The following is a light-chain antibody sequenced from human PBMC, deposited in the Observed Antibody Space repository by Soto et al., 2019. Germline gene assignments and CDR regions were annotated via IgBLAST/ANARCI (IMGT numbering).Light chain of an antibody. V-gene: IGKV1-9*01. J-gene: IGKJ3*01. CDR1: QGISSY. CDR2: AAS. Sequence: DIQLTQSPSFLSASVGDRVTITCRASQGISSYLAWYQQKPGKAPKLLIYAASTLQSGVPSRFSGSGSGTVFTLTSSSLQPEDFATYYCQQLLFGPGTKVDIK. CDR3: QQLL.